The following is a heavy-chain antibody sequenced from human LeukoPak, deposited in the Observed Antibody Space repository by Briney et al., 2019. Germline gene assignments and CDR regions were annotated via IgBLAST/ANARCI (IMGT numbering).Heavy chain of an antibody. CDR1: GCTFSAYW. J-gene: IGHJ4*02. D-gene: IGHD3-10*01. CDR2: IKQDGSEK. V-gene: IGHV3-7*01. Sequence: GGSLRLSCTASGCTFSAYWMSWVRQAPGKGLEWVANIKQDGSEKYYVDSVKGRFTVSKDNARNSLFLQMNSLRTEDTAVYYCARGRISMVRGLIRVTHFDSWGQGTLATVSS. CDR3: ARGRISMVRGLIRVTHFDS.